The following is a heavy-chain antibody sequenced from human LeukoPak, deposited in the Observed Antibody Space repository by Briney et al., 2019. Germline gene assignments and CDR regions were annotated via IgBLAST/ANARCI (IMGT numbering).Heavy chain of an antibody. J-gene: IGHJ4*02. CDR2: INTDGSST. D-gene: IGHD6-13*01. CDR3: AKPLAAGTRDY. Sequence: GGSLRLSCEASGDTFSDYWMHWVRQIPGKGLVWVARINTDGSSTSYADVVKGRFTISRDNAKKTVYLQMNSLRAEDTAVYYCAKPLAAGTRDYWGQGTLVTVSS. CDR1: GDTFSDYW. V-gene: IGHV3-74*01.